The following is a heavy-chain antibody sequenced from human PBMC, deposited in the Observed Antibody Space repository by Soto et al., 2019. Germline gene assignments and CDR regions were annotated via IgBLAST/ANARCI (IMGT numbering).Heavy chain of an antibody. CDR1: GVSFSGFF. D-gene: IGHD3-9*01. Sequence: QVQLQQWGPGLLKPSETLSLTGALSGVSFSGFFRSWIRQPPGKGLEWIGEINHRGDTNYNPSLKSRVTISIDTSTNQISFNLTSVTAADSAVYYCAWRYSGSGWYDSWGLGTPVTISS. J-gene: IGHJ5*01. CDR2: INHRGDT. V-gene: IGHV4-34*01. CDR3: AWRYSGSGWYDS.